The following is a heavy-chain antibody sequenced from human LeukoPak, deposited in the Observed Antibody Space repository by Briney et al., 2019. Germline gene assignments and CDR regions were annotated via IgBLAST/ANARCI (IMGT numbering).Heavy chain of an antibody. D-gene: IGHD6-19*01. V-gene: IGHV3-21*01. Sequence: GGSLGLSCAASGFTFSSYSMNWVRQAPGKGLEWVSSISSSSSYIYYADSVKGRFTISRDNAKNSLYLQMNSLRAEDTAVYYCARDGSGRNIDYWGQGTLVTVSS. CDR3: ARDGSGRNIDY. CDR2: ISSSSSYI. J-gene: IGHJ4*02. CDR1: GFTFSSYS.